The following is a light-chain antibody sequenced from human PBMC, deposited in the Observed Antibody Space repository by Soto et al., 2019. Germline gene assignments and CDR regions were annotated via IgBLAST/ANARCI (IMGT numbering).Light chain of an antibody. CDR1: QDINSH. Sequence: IQLTQSPSSLSASVGDRVTITCRASQDINSHLAWYQQKPGKAPKVLIYVASTLQSGVPSRFSGSGSGTDFTLTISSLQPDDFASYYCQQVHSWPLTFGGGTKVDSK. V-gene: IGKV1-9*01. J-gene: IGKJ4*01. CDR2: VAS. CDR3: QQVHSWPLT.